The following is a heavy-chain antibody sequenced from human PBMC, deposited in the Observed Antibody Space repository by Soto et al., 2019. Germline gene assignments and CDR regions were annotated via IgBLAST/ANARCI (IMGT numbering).Heavy chain of an antibody. Sequence: PSETLSLTCSVSGGSVSSGSFHWSWIRQPPGKGFQFIGSIFYNGSANYSPSLKNRVSISIDTSQSQLFLQLISVAAADTAVYYCARIGGRYDIDFWGQGSLVTVSS. J-gene: IGHJ4*02. CDR1: GGSVSSGSFH. CDR3: ARIGGRYDIDF. CDR2: IFYNGSA. D-gene: IGHD6-19*01. V-gene: IGHV4-61*01.